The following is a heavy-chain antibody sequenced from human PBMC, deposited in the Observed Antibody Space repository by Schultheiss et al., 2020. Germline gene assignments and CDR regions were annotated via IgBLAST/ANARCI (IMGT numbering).Heavy chain of an antibody. D-gene: IGHD5-18*01. CDR2: MNPNSGNT. J-gene: IGHJ4*02. CDR1: GYSFTSYD. CDR3: ARVKVRDGYSDGPNHLLGN. Sequence: ASVKVSCKASGYSFTSYDINWVRQATGQGLEWMGWMNPNSGNTGYAQKFQGRVTMTRNTSIRTAYMELSSLRSEDTAVYYCARVKVRDGYSDGPNHLLGNRGQGTLVTVSS. V-gene: IGHV1-8*01.